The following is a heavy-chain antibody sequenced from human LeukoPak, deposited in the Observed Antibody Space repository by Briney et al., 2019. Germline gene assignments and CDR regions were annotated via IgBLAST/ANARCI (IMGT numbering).Heavy chain of an antibody. Sequence: GGSLRLSCAASGLTFSSSWMHWVRQAPGKGLVWVSSINSDGSSTRYAASVKGRFTISRDNAKDTLYLQMNSLRAEDTAVYYCARLPTGSPLHYWGQGTLVTVSS. D-gene: IGHD1-14*01. CDR3: ARLPTGSPLHY. CDR2: INSDGSST. V-gene: IGHV3-74*01. CDR1: GLTFSSSW. J-gene: IGHJ4*02.